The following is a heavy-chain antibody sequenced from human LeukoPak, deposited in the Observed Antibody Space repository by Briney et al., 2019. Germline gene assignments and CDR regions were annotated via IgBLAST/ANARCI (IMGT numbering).Heavy chain of an antibody. CDR2: ISSSSSYI. CDR1: GFTFSSYS. D-gene: IGHD6-13*01. J-gene: IGHJ4*02. CDR3: ASSGYSNSRDFDY. V-gene: IGHV3-21*01. Sequence: SGGSLRLSCAASGFTFSSYSMNWVRQAPGKGLEWVSSISSSSSYIYYADSVKGRFTISRDNAKNSLYLQMNSLRAEDTAVYYCASSGYSNSRDFDYRGQGTLVTVSS.